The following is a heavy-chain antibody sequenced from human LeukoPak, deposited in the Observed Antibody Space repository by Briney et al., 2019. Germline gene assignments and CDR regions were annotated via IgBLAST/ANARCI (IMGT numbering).Heavy chain of an antibody. CDR1: GLTFSRNG. D-gene: IGHD2-15*01. J-gene: IGHJ4*02. V-gene: IGHV3-23*01. CDR3: AKGRSIGSHYFDS. Sequence: GGSLRLSCAASGLTFSRNGMSWVRQAPGKGLEWVSSISGSGGVTEYADSVKGRFATSRDNSRNTLYLQMNSLRAEDTAVYYCAKGRSIGSHYFDSWGQGTLVTVSS. CDR2: ISGSGGVT.